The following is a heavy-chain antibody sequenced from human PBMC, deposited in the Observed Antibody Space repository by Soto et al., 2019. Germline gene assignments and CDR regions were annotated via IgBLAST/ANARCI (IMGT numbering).Heavy chain of an antibody. J-gene: IGHJ3*02. CDR3: ATTYLVEAFDI. D-gene: IGHD3-10*01. CDR2: FDPEQGKI. V-gene: IGHV1-24*01. Sequence: QVQLVQSGAEVKKPGASVKVSCKVSGYTLTELSIHWVRQAPGKGLEWMGGFDPEQGKIIYAQKFLGRVSMTADTSTDTAYMELSSLRSVDTALYYCATTYLVEAFDIWGQGTMVSVSS. CDR1: GYTLTELS.